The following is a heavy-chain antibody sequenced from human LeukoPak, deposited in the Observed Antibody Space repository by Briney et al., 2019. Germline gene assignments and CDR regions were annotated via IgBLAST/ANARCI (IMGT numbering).Heavy chain of an antibody. J-gene: IGHJ4*02. Sequence: PGGSLRLSCAASGFTFSDYYMSWIRQAPGKGLEWVSYISSSGSTIYYADSVKGRFTISRDNSNNTLYLQMNSLRPEDTAVYYCAKDWQASMDISYWGQGTLVTVSS. V-gene: IGHV3-11*04. CDR3: AKDWQASMDISY. CDR1: GFTFSDYY. D-gene: IGHD2/OR15-2a*01. CDR2: ISSSGSTI.